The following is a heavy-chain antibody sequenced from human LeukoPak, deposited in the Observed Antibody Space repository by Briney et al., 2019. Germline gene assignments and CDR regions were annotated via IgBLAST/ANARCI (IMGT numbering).Heavy chain of an antibody. CDR2: IIPIFGTA. D-gene: IGHD5-12*01. CDR1: GGTFSSYA. V-gene: IGHV1-69*13. CDR3: ARDNRGVATIYTFDY. Sequence: SVKVPCKASGGTFSSYAISWVRQAPGQGLEWMGGIIPIFGTANYAQKFQGRVTITADESTSTAYMELSSLRSEDTAVYYRARDNRGVATIYTFDYWGQGTLVTVSS. J-gene: IGHJ4*02.